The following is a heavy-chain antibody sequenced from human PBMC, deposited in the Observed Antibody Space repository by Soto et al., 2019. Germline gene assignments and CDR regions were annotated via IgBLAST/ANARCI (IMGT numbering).Heavy chain of an antibody. V-gene: IGHV3-23*01. Sequence: EVQLSESGGGLVQPGGSLRLSCEASGFTFSTYAMTLVLQAPGQGLEWVASTSGSGDIRYHADSVKGRFTSSRDNSKKTLSLPIISLRAEETAVYYCATELDHTVWGSGSYPAPWGQGTLVTVSS. J-gene: IGHJ5*02. D-gene: IGHD3-10*01. CDR1: GFTFSTYA. CDR2: TSGSGDIR. CDR3: ATELDHTVWGSGSYPAP.